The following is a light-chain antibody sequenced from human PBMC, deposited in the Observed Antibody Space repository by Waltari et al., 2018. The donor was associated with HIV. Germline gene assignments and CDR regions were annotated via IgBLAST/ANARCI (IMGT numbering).Light chain of an antibody. CDR1: SSDIGAYNY. CDR3: SSYTGSSTPVV. Sequence: QSALTQPASVSGSPGQSITISCTGTSSDIGAYNYVSWYQQHPAKAPKLMIYEVSNRPSGVSNRFSGSKSGNTASLTISSLAEDEADYYCSSYTGSSTPVVFAGGTKLTVL. V-gene: IGLV2-14*01. J-gene: IGLJ2*01. CDR2: EVS.